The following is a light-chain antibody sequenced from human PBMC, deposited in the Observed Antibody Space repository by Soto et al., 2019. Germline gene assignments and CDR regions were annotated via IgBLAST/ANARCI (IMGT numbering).Light chain of an antibody. CDR3: QHYGSSPRT. CDR2: GAS. CDR1: ETVATN. Sequence: VMTQPPATLSVSAGEKATLSCGASETVATNLAWYQQKPGQAPRLLIYGASTRATGIPDRFSGSGSETDFTLTISRLEPEDFAVYYCQHYGSSPRTFGQGTKVDIK. J-gene: IGKJ1*01. V-gene: IGKV3-20*01.